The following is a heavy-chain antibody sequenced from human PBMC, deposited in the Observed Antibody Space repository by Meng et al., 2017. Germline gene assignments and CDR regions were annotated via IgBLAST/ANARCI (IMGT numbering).Heavy chain of an antibody. J-gene: IGHJ4*02. CDR3: ARDRGAVAGTNFDY. CDR1: GGSISSSNW. V-gene: IGHV4-4*02. Sequence: QWHLRESCPGLVKPSVPRSLTCAVSGGSISSSNWWSWVRQPPGKGLEWIGEIYHSGRTNYNPSLKSRVTISVDKSKNQFSLKLSSVTAADTAVYYCARDRGAVAGTNFDYWGQGTLVTVSS. D-gene: IGHD6-19*01. CDR2: IYHSGRT.